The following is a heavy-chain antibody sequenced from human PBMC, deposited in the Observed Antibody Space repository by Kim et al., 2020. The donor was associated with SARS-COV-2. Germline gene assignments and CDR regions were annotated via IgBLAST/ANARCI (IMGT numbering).Heavy chain of an antibody. V-gene: IGHV4-31*02. Sequence: THYNPSLKSRLIISIDTSENQFSLRLRSVSAADTAVYYCAREVAGNAFDIWGQGTKVTVSS. D-gene: IGHD3-10*01. CDR2: T. CDR3: AREVAGNAFDI. J-gene: IGHJ3*02.